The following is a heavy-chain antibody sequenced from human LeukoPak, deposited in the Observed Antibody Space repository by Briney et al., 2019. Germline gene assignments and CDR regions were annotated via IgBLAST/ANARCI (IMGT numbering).Heavy chain of an antibody. J-gene: IGHJ4*02. CDR2: IKQDGSEK. CDR3: ARETDAVAHDY. Sequence: AGGSLRLSCAASGFTFSTYRMSWVRQAPGKGLEWVANIKQDGSEKHYVDSVKGRFTISRDNAKNSLYLQMDSLRAEDTALYYCARETDAVAHDYWGQGTLVTVSS. CDR1: GFTFSTYR. V-gene: IGHV3-7*01. D-gene: IGHD6-19*01.